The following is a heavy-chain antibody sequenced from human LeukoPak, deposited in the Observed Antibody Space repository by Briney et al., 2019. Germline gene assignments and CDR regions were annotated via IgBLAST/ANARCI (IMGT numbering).Heavy chain of an antibody. CDR3: AREGLAMVVTDAFDI. V-gene: IGHV1-69*06. D-gene: IGHD4-23*01. CDR1: GGTFSSYA. Sequence: ASVKVSCKASGGTFSSYAISWVRQAPRQGLEWMGGIIPIFGTANYAQKFQGRVTITADKSTSTAYMELSSLRSEDTAVYYCAREGLAMVVTDAFDIWGQGTMVTVSS. CDR2: IIPIFGTA. J-gene: IGHJ3*02.